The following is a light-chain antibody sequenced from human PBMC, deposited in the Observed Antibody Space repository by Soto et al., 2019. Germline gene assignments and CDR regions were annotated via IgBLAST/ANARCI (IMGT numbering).Light chain of an antibody. CDR3: QQYANLPYT. J-gene: IGKJ2*01. CDR2: DAS. CDR1: QDIGDS. V-gene: IGKV1-33*01. Sequence: DIQMTQSPSSLSASVGDRVTITCQASQDIGDSLNWYQQKPGKAPKFLIYDASNLETGVPSRFSGSGSAADFTFTISGLQPEDIATYYCQQYANLPYTFGQGTKLEIK.